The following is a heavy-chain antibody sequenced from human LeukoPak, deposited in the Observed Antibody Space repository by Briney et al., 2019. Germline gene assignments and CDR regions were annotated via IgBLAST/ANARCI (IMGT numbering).Heavy chain of an antibody. CDR3: ARAAVTSWELLPFYYYYYMDV. Sequence: PSETLSLTCTVSGGSISSYYWSWIRQPPGKGLEWIGYIYYSGSTNYNPSLKSRVTISVDTSKNQFSLKLSSVTAADTAVYYCARAAVTSWELLPFYYYYYMDVWGKGTTVTVSS. CDR1: GGSISSYY. CDR2: IYYSGST. D-gene: IGHD1-26*01. V-gene: IGHV4-59*01. J-gene: IGHJ6*03.